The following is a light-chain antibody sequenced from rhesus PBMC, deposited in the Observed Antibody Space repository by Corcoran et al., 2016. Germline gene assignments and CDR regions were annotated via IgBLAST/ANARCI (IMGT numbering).Light chain of an antibody. J-gene: IGKJ1*01. CDR2: KAS. CDR3: QQYNSAPPT. Sequence: DIQMTQSPSSLSASVGDKVTITCQASQRISSWLAWYQQKPGKAPKPLIYKASSLESGVPSRCSGSGSWTDFTLTISSLQPEDFATYYCQQYNSAPPTFGQGTKVEIK. CDR1: QRISSW. V-gene: IGKV1-16*01.